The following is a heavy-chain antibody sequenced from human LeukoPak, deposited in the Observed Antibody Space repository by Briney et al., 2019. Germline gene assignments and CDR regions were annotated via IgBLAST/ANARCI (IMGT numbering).Heavy chain of an antibody. CDR1: GYNFISYY. J-gene: IGHJ4*02. D-gene: IGHD1-26*01. CDR2: IIPIFGTA. V-gene: IGHV1-69*05. Sequence: SVKVSCKASGYNFISYYMHWVRQAPGQGLEWMGGIIPIFGTANYAQKFQGRVTITTDESTSTAYMELSSLRSEDTAVYYCARGDPYRQFDYWGQGTLATVSS. CDR3: ARGDPYRQFDY.